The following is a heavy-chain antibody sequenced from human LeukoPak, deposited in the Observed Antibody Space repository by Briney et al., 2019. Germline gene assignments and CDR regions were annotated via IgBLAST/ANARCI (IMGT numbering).Heavy chain of an antibody. CDR2: IKQDGSEE. D-gene: IGHD3-10*01. Sequence: GGSLRLSCAASGFTFSRYWMSCVRQAPGKGLEWVANIKQDGSEEVYVDSVKGRFTISRDNAKNSLFLQMNTLRAEDTAVYYCARDLRGSGSSSDSNWFDPWGQGTLVTVSS. CDR1: GFTFSRYW. J-gene: IGHJ5*02. V-gene: IGHV3-7*05. CDR3: ARDLRGSGSSSDSNWFDP.